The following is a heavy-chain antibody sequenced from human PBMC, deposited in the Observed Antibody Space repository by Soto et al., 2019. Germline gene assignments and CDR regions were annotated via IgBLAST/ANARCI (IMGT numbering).Heavy chain of an antibody. CDR1: GGSISSYY. CDR3: ARGPRGYVYYHGMDV. Sequence: SETLSLTCTVPGGSISSYYCSWIRQAAGKGLEWIGRIDTSGTTNFNPALKSRVTMSVDASKNQFSLNLSSVTAADTAVYYCARGPRGYVYYHGMDVWGQGTTVTVS. V-gene: IGHV4-4*07. J-gene: IGHJ6*02. D-gene: IGHD3-10*01. CDR2: IDTSGTT.